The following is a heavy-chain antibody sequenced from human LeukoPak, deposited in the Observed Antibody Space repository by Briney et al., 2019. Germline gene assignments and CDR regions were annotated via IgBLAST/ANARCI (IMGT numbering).Heavy chain of an antibody. Sequence: SETLSLTCTVSGGTISNYYWSWIRQPPGKGLEWIGYIYYSGSTNYNPSLKSRVTISVDTSKNQFSLKLRSDTAADTAVYYCARGLPTSDAFDIWGQGTMVTVSS. J-gene: IGHJ3*02. V-gene: IGHV4-59*01. CDR3: ARGLPTSDAFDI. CDR2: IYYSGST. D-gene: IGHD1-1*01. CDR1: GGTISNYY.